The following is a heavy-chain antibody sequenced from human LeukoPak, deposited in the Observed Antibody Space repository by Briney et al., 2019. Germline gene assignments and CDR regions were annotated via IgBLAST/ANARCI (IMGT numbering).Heavy chain of an antibody. CDR3: ASLMGGYYGMDV. CDR1: GGTFSSYA. CDR2: IINIFGTA. Sequence: ASVKVSCKASGGTFSSYAISWVRQAPGQGLEWMGGIINIFGTANYAQKFQGRVTLTADESTSTAYMELSSLRSEDTALYYWASLMGGYYGMDVWGKGTTVTVSS. J-gene: IGHJ6*04. V-gene: IGHV1-69*13. D-gene: IGHD3-16*01.